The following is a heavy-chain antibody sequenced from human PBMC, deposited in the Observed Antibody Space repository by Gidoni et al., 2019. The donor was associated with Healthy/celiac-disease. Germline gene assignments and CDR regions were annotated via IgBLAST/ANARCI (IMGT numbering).Heavy chain of an antibody. CDR2: IIPIFGTA. J-gene: IGHJ6*02. CDR3: ASAAGSSLTSLGMDV. V-gene: IGHV1-69*01. D-gene: IGHD3-10*01. CDR1: DGTFSSYA. Sequence: QVQLVQSGAAVKTPGSSVKVSCKASDGTFSSYAISWVRQAPGKGLEWMGGIIPIFGTANYAQKFQGRVTITADESTSTAYMELSSRRSEDTAVYYCASAAGSSLTSLGMDVWGQGTTVTVSS.